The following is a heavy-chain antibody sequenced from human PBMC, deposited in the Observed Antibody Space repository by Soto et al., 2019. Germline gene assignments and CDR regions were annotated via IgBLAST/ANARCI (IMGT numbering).Heavy chain of an antibody. V-gene: IGHV1-2*02. CDR2: INPNSGGT. J-gene: IGHJ6*02. CDR3: ATRGVVVPAASYYYGMDV. CDR1: GYTFTGYY. Sequence: ASVKVSCKASGYTFTGYYMHWVRQAPGQGLEWMGWINPNSGGTNYAQKFQGRVTMTRDTSISTAYMELSRLRSDDTAVYYCATRGVVVPAASYYYGMDVWGQGTTVTVSS. D-gene: IGHD2-2*01.